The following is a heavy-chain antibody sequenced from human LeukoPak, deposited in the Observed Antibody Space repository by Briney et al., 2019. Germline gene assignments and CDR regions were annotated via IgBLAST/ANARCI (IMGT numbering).Heavy chain of an antibody. D-gene: IGHD3-3*01. CDR1: RYTFIGYY. CDR2: ININRGGT. J-gene: IGHJ6*04. CDR3: ARFGGDYYHYYYYGMDV. V-gene: IGHV1-2*02. Sequence: ASVKVSCKASRYTFIGYYMHWVRQAPGQGLEWMGWININRGGTNYAQKFQGRVTMTRDTSISTGYMELTSLRSDVTAVYYCARFGGDYYHYYYYGMDVWGERTTVTVSS.